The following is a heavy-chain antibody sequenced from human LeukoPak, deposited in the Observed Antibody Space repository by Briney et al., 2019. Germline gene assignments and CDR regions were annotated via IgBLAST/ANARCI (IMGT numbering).Heavy chain of an antibody. Sequence: PSETLSLTCAVYGGSFSGYYWSWIRQPPGKGLEWIGEINHSGSTNYNPSLKSRVTISVDTSKNQFSLKLSSVTAADTAVYYCARGPGMVRGVITPPWGQGTLVTVS. CDR3: ARGPGMVRGVITPP. CDR2: INHSGST. V-gene: IGHV4-34*01. J-gene: IGHJ4*02. D-gene: IGHD3-10*01. CDR1: GGSFSGYY.